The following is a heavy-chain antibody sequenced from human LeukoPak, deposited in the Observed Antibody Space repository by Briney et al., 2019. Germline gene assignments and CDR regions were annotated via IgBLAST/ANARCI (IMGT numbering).Heavy chain of an antibody. CDR2: IRSKANSYAT. CDR1: GFTFSGSA. CDR3: TSRDCSSTSCYRDPTYYYYYMDV. J-gene: IGHJ6*03. V-gene: IGHV3-73*01. Sequence: GESLKISCAASGFTFSGSAMHWVRQASGKGLEWVGRIRSKANSYATAYAASVKGRFTISRDDSKNTAYPQMNSLKTEDTAVYYCTSRDCSSTSCYRDPTYYYYYMDVWGKGTTVTVSS. D-gene: IGHD2-2*01.